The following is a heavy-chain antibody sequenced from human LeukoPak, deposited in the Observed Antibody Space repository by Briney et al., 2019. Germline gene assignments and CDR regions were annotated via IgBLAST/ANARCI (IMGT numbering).Heavy chain of an antibody. CDR1: GFTFSSYA. D-gene: IGHD3-22*01. CDR2: IRGSGDRT. V-gene: IGHV3-23*01. J-gene: IGHJ4*02. CDR3: AIIGASSGYDY. Sequence: GGSLRLSCAASGFTFSSYAMSWVRQAPGKGLEWVSAIRGSGDRTHYADSVKGRFTISRDNSKNTLYLQMNSLRAEDTAVYYCAIIGASSGYDYWGQGTLVTVSS.